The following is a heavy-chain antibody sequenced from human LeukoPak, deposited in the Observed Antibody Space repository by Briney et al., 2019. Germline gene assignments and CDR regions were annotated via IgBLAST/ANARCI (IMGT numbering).Heavy chain of an antibody. CDR2: INSDGSST. D-gene: IGHD3-10*02. CDR3: AELSITMIGGV. V-gene: IGHV3-74*01. J-gene: IGHJ6*04. Sequence: GGSLRLSCAASGFTFSSYWMHWVRQAPGKGLVWVSRINSDGSSTSYADSVKGRFTISRDNAKNSLYLQMNSLRAEDTAVYYCAELSITMIGGVWGKGTTVTISS. CDR1: GFTFSSYW.